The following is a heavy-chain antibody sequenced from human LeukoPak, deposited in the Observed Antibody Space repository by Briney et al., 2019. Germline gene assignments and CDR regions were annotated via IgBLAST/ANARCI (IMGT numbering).Heavy chain of an antibody. Sequence: SETLSLTCAVYGGSFSGYYWSWIRQPPGKGLEWIGEINHSGSTNYNPSLKSRVSISVDTSKNQFSLKLSSVTAADTAVYYCARSDGYLLDYWGQGTLVTVSS. J-gene: IGHJ4*02. CDR1: GGSFSGYY. V-gene: IGHV4-34*01. D-gene: IGHD5-24*01. CDR3: ARSDGYLLDY. CDR2: INHSGST.